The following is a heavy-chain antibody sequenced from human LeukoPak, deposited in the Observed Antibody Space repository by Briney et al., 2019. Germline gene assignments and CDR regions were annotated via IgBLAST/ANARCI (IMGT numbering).Heavy chain of an antibody. D-gene: IGHD4-11*01. Sequence: AGGSLRLSCAASGFTFSSYTMSWVRQAPGTGLEWVSAITGSGGSTYYVDSVKGRFTISRDNSKNTMYLQMNSLRVEDTAVYYCAKASRPTVSWFDAWGQGTLVTVSS. V-gene: IGHV3-23*01. J-gene: IGHJ5*02. CDR1: GFTFSSYT. CDR2: ITGSGGST. CDR3: AKASRPTVSWFDA.